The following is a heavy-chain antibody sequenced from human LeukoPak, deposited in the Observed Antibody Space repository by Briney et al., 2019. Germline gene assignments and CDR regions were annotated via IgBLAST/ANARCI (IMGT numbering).Heavy chain of an antibody. D-gene: IGHD5-24*01. CDR1: GGSISTHY. J-gene: IGHJ3*02. Sequence: SETLSLTCTVSGGSISTHYWNWIRQSPGKGLEWIGYIYYSGSTNYNPSLKSRVTISVDTSKNQLSLRLSSVAAADSAVYYCARNLEMATITSPFDIWGQGTMVTVSS. CDR2: IYYSGST. V-gene: IGHV4-59*11. CDR3: ARNLEMATITSPFDI.